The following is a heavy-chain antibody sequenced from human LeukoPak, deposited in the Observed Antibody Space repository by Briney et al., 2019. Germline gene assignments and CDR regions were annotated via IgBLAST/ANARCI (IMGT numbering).Heavy chain of an antibody. CDR3: ARDRIPHCSSTSCLYYYYYGMDV. CDR2: IYYSGST. CDR1: GGSVSSGSYY. Sequence: SETLSLTCTGSGGSVSSGSYYWSWIRQPPGKGLEWIGYIYYSGSTNYNPSLKSRVTISVDTSKNQFSLKLSSVTAADTAVYYCARDRIPHCSSTSCLYYYYYGMDVWGQGTTVTVSS. J-gene: IGHJ6*02. D-gene: IGHD2-2*01. V-gene: IGHV4-61*01.